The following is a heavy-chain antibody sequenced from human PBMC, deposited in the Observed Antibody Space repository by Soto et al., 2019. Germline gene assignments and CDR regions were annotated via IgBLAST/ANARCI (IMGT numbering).Heavy chain of an antibody. CDR1: GFTFSSYA. Sequence: PGGSLRLSCAASGFTFSSYAMSWVRQAPGKGLEWVSAISGSGGSTYYADSVKGRFTISRDNSKNTLYLQMNSLRAEDTAVYYCAKDSGGKVGATGDDAFDIWGQGTMVTVSS. CDR2: ISGSGGST. J-gene: IGHJ3*02. D-gene: IGHD1-26*01. V-gene: IGHV3-23*01. CDR3: AKDSGGKVGATGDDAFDI.